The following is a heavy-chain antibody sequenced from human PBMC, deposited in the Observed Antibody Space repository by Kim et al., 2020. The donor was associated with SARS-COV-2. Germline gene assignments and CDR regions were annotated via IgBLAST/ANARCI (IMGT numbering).Heavy chain of an antibody. CDR3: ARDHQYSIDY. J-gene: IGHJ4*02. D-gene: IGHD5-12*01. V-gene: IGHV6-1*01. Sequence: SQTLSLTCVISGDSVSSDSAAWNWIRQSPSRGLEWLGRTYYRSKWYYDYADSVKSRITINPDTSKNQFSLQLKSVTPEDTAMYHCARDHQYSIDYWGQGTLVTVSS. CDR2: TYYRSKWYY. CDR1: GDSVSSDSAA.